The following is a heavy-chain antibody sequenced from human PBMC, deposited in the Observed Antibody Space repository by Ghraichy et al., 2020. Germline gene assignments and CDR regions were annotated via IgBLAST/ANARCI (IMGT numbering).Heavy chain of an antibody. CDR3: AKDIRYSYGWFVMDV. D-gene: IGHD5-18*01. Sequence: GGSLRLSCAASGFTFDDYAMHWVRQAPGKSLEWVSLISGDGGSTYYADSVKGRFTISRDNSKNSLYLQMNSLRTEDTALYYCAKDIRYSYGWFVMDVWGQGTTVTVSS. CDR1: GFTFDDYA. CDR2: ISGDGGST. V-gene: IGHV3-43*02. J-gene: IGHJ6*02.